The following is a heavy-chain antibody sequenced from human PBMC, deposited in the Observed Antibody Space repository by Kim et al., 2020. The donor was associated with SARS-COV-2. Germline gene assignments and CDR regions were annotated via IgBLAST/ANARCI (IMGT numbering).Heavy chain of an antibody. CDR3: ARVEGDYGLNSGFVWFDP. J-gene: IGHJ5*02. Sequence: RRVTISVDTSKNQFSLKLSSVTAADTAVYYCARVEGDYGLNSGFVWFDPWGQGTLVTVSS. D-gene: IGHD4-17*01. V-gene: IGHV4-59*01.